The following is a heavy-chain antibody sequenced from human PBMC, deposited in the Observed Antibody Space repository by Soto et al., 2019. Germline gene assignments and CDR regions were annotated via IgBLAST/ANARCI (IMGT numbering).Heavy chain of an antibody. J-gene: IGHJ3*02. V-gene: IGHV3-23*01. CDR2: ISGSGGST. D-gene: IGHD6-13*01. CDR1: GFTFSSYA. CDR3: AKVNRPRIAAAGTFAFDI. Sequence: GGSLKISCAASGFTFSSYAMSWVRQAPGKGLEWVSAISGSGGSTYYADSVKGRFTISRDNSKNTLYLQMNSLRAEDTAVYYCAKVNRPRIAAAGTFAFDIWGQGTMVTVSS.